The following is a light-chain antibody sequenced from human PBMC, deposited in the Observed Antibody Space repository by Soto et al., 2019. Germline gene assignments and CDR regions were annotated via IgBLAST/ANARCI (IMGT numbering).Light chain of an antibody. CDR1: SSDVGGYND. Sequence: QSALTQPASVSGSPGQSITISCTGTSSDVGGYNDVSWYQQHPGKAPEFMIYDVSNRPSGVSNRFSGSKSGNTASLTISGLQAEDEADYYCSSYTSSSTYVFGPGTKVNVL. CDR3: SSYTSSSTYV. V-gene: IGLV2-14*01. J-gene: IGLJ1*01. CDR2: DVS.